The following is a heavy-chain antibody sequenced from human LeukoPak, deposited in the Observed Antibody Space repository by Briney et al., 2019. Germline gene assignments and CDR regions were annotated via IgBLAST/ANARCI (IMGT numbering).Heavy chain of an antibody. CDR3: ARRGFDSVGYYYYYMDV. CDR1: GFTFSSYW. V-gene: IGHV3-74*01. CDR2: INSDGSST. J-gene: IGHJ6*03. Sequence: GGSLRLSCAASGFTFSSYWMHWVRQAPGKGLVWVSRINSDGSSTNYADSVKGRFTISRDNAKNSLYLQMNSLRAEDTALYHCARRGFDSVGYYYYYMDVWGKGTTVTISS. D-gene: IGHD3-9*01.